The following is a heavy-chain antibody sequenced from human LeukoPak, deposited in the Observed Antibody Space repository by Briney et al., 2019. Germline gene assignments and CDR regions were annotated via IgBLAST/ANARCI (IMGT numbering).Heavy chain of an antibody. CDR2: IKQDGSGK. CDR1: GFTFSSYW. Sequence: GGSLRLSCAASGFTFSSYWMSWVRQAPGKGLEWVANIKQDGSGKYYVDSVKGRFTISRDSAKNSLYLQVNSLRAEDTAVYYCASTTISPVGGMDVWGQGTTVTVSS. J-gene: IGHJ6*02. D-gene: IGHD2/OR15-2a*01. V-gene: IGHV3-7*05. CDR3: ASTTISPVGGMDV.